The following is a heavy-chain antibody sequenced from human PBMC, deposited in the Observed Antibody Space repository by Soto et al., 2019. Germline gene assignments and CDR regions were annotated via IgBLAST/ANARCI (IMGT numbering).Heavy chain of an antibody. CDR3: ARDLVGTLSRGV. Sequence: QIQLVQSGAEVKKPGASVKVSCKASGYTFINFGISWVRQVPGQGPEWMGWISTSTGNTNYAQKFQGRVTLTTDTSTSTAYMDLKSLRSDDSAIYYCARDLVGTLSRGVWGQGTLITVSS. J-gene: IGHJ4*02. D-gene: IGHD3-10*01. CDR1: GYTFINFG. V-gene: IGHV1-18*01. CDR2: ISTSTGNT.